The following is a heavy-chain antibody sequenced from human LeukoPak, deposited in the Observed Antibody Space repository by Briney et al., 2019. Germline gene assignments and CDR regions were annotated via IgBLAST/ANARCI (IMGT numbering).Heavy chain of an antibody. CDR1: GFTFSSYG. D-gene: IGHD2-2*01. V-gene: IGHV3-23*01. CDR2: ISGSGGST. J-gene: IGHJ4*02. Sequence: GGSLRLSCAASGFTFSSYGMSWVRQAPGKGLEWVSAISGSGGSTYYADSVKGRFTISRDNAKNSLSLQMNSLRAEDTAVYYCARVVGGIVVVPAATVDYWGQGTLVTVSS. CDR3: ARVVGGIVVVPAATVDY.